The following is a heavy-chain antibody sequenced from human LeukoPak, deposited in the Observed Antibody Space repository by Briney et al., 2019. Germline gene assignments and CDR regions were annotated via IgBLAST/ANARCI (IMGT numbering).Heavy chain of an antibody. V-gene: IGHV3-66*01. Sequence: GGSLRLSCAASGFTVSSNYMSWVRQAPGKGLEWVSIIYSGGATFYAESVKDRFTISRDNSKNTLYLQMNSLRAEDTAVYYCARGVDKVDAFDIWGQGTMVTVSS. J-gene: IGHJ3*02. D-gene: IGHD2-15*01. CDR2: IYSGGAT. CDR1: GFTVSSNY. CDR3: ARGVDKVDAFDI.